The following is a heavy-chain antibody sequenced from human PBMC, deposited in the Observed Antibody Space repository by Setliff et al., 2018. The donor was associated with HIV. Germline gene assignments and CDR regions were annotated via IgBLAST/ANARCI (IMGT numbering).Heavy chain of an antibody. CDR1: GGSIRSGSYY. CDR2: IDYSGNT. J-gene: IGHJ6*03. D-gene: IGHD2-21*02. V-gene: IGHV4-39*01. Sequence: SETLSLTCSVSGGSIRSGSYYWDWIRQPPGKGLEWIGSIDYSGNTHYNPSLKSRVTISVDTSKNQISLKLSSVTAADTAVYYCVRVTADRTNYYYYMDVWDKGTTVTVSS. CDR3: VRVTADRTNYYYYMDV.